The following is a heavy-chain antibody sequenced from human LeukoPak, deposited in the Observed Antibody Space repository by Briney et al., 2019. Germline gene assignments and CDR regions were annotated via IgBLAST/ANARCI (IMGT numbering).Heavy chain of an antibody. CDR3: ARGDYGSGSFFGGMDV. Sequence: ASVKVSCKASGYTFTRYGISWVRQAPGQGLVWRGWISAYNGNTNYAQKFQGRVTMTTDTSTSTAHMELTSLSSDDTAVYYCARGDYGSGSFFGGMDVWGQGTTVTVSS. V-gene: IGHV1-18*01. CDR2: ISAYNGNT. J-gene: IGHJ6*02. D-gene: IGHD3-10*01. CDR1: GYTFTRYG.